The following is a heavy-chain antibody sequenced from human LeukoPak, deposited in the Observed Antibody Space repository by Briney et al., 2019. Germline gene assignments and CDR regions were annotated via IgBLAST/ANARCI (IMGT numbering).Heavy chain of an antibody. V-gene: IGHV3-9*01. D-gene: IGHD6-19*01. Sequence: GGSPRLSCAASGFTFDDYAMHWVRQAPGKGLEWVSGISWNSDSIGYADSVKGRFTISRDNAKNSLYLQMYSLRAEDTALYYCAKDIDHSSGWYGYFDHWGQGTLVTVSS. J-gene: IGHJ4*02. CDR3: AKDIDHSSGWYGYFDH. CDR1: GFTFDDYA. CDR2: ISWNSDSI.